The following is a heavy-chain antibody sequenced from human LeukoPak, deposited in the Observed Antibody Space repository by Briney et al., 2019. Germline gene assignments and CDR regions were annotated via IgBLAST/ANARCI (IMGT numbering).Heavy chain of an antibody. CDR2: IWYDGSNK. Sequence: PGRSLRLSCAASGFTFSSYGMHWVRQAPGKGLEWVAVIWYDGSNKYYADSVKGRFTICRDNSKNTLYLQMNSLRAEDTAVYYCAKETNTYYYYGMDVWGQGTTVTVSS. J-gene: IGHJ6*02. V-gene: IGHV3-33*06. CDR3: AKETNTYYYYGMDV. CDR1: GFTFSSYG.